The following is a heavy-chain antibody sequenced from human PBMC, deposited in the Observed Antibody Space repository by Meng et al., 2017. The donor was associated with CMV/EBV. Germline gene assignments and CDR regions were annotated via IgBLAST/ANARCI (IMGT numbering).Heavy chain of an antibody. CDR2: ISSSSSYI. CDR3: ARDFSAYDSSGYYAYYGMDV. Sequence: GESLKISCAASGFTFSSYSMNWVRQAPGKGLEWVSSISSSSSYIYYADSVKGRFTISRDNAKNSLYLQMNSLRAEDTALYYCARDFSAYDSSGYYAYYGMDVWGQGTTVTVSS. CDR1: GFTFSSYS. D-gene: IGHD3-22*01. J-gene: IGHJ6*02. V-gene: IGHV3-21*04.